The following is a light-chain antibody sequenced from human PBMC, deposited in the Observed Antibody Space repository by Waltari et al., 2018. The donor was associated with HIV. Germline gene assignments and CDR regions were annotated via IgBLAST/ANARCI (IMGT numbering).Light chain of an antibody. CDR1: SPNIGAGSD. Sequence: QSVLTQPPSVSGAPGQRVTISCTGSSPNIGAGSDVHWYPQLPGTAPKLLIYDNNNRPSGVPDRFSGSKSGTSAALAITGLQAEDEADYYCQSYDSGLRVFGGGTKLTVL. CDR3: QSYDSGLRV. J-gene: IGLJ3*02. CDR2: DNN. V-gene: IGLV1-40*01.